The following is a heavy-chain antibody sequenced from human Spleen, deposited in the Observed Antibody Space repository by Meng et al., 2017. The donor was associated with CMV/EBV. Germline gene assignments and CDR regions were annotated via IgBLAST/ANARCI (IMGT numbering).Heavy chain of an antibody. D-gene: IGHD1-7*01. J-gene: IGHJ6*02. CDR2: ISSSGSTI. CDR3: ARAYWNYDWLYYYYGMDV. V-gene: IGHV3-11*01. Sequence: GGSLRLSCAASGFTFSDYYMSWIRQAPGKGLEWVSYISSSGSTIYYADSVKGRFTISRDNAKNSLYLQMNSLRAEDTAAYYCARAYWNYDWLYYYYGMDVWGQGTTVTVSS. CDR1: GFTFSDYY.